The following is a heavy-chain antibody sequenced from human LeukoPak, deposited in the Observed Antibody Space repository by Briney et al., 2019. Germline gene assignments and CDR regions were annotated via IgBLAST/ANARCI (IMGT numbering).Heavy chain of an antibody. J-gene: IGHJ4*02. D-gene: IGHD6-6*01. Sequence: TPSETLSLTCAVYSESFVGYYWSWIRQPPGKGLEWIGEINHSGSTNYNPSLKSRVTISVDTSKNQFSLKLSSVTAADTAVYYCAIHPDLDPPRRKYYFDYWGQGTLVTVSS. V-gene: IGHV4-34*01. CDR2: INHSGST. CDR3: AIHPDLDPPRRKYYFDY. CDR1: SESFVGYY.